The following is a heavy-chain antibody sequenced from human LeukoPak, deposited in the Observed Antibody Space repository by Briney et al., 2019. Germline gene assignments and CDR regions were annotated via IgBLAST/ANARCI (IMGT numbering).Heavy chain of an antibody. Sequence: GGSMRLSCAVSGFTFANYYMSWVRQAPGKGLEWVANINQVGTETFYVDSVKGRFTISRDNAKNSLYLQMSSLKAEDTAVYYCTQLLLRGPTAWGQGTLVTVSS. V-gene: IGHV3-7*01. D-gene: IGHD3-10*01. CDR1: GFTFANYY. J-gene: IGHJ4*02. CDR2: INQVGTET. CDR3: TQLLLRGPTA.